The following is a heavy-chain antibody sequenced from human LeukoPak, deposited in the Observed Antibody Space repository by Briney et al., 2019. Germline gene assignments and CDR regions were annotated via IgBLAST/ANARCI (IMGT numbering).Heavy chain of an antibody. CDR3: ARDHRHTAMDY. D-gene: IGHD5-18*01. J-gene: IGHJ4*02. Sequence: WMGIINPSGGSTSYAQKFQGRVTMTRDTSTSTVYMELSSLRSEDTAVYYCARDHRHTAMDYWGQGTLVTVSS. CDR2: INPSGGST. V-gene: IGHV1-46*01.